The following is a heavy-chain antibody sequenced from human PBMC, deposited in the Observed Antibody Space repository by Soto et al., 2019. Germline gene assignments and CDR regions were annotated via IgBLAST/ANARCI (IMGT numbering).Heavy chain of an antibody. J-gene: IGHJ4*02. Sequence: GESLKISCAASGFTVSSNYMSWVRQAPGKGLEWVSVIYSGGSTYYADSVKGRFTISRHNSKNTLYLQMNSLRAEDTAVYYCARDRSGWIDYWGQGTLVTVSS. CDR3: ARDRSGWIDY. V-gene: IGHV3-53*04. D-gene: IGHD6-19*01. CDR2: IYSGGST. CDR1: GFTVSSNY.